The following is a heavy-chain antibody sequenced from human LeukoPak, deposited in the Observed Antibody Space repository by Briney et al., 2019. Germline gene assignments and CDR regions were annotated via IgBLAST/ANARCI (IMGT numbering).Heavy chain of an antibody. CDR1: GGTFSSYA. CDR2: IIPIFGTA. J-gene: IGHJ4*02. CDR3: ASNVWGGYRQAAFDY. V-gene: IGHV1-69*05. Sequence: GASVKVSCKASGGTFSSYAISWVRQAPGQGLEWMGGIIPIFGTANYAQKFQGRVTITTDESTSTAYMELSSLRSEDTAVYYCASNVWGGYRQAAFDYWGQGTLVTVSS. D-gene: IGHD3-16*02.